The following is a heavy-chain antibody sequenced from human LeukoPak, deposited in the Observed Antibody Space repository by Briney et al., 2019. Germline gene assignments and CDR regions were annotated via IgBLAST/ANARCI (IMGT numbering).Heavy chain of an antibody. Sequence: ASVKVSCKASGYTFTNYYIHWVRQAPGQGLECMGIINPSGGSTSYAQKFQGRVTMTRNTSISTAYMELSSLRSEDTAAYYCARGSWITFGGVISYYYYYMDVWGKGTTVTISS. J-gene: IGHJ6*03. CDR3: ARGSWITFGGVISYYYYYMDV. D-gene: IGHD3-16*01. CDR2: INPSGGST. CDR1: GYTFTNYY. V-gene: IGHV1-46*01.